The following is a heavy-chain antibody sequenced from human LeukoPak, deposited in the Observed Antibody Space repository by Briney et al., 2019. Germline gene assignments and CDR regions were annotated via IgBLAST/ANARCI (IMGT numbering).Heavy chain of an antibody. Sequence: RPGRSLRLSCAASGFTFSSYAMHWVRQAPGKGLEWVAVISYDGSNKYYADSVKGRFTISRDNSKNTLYLQMNSLRAEDTAVYYCARGNFTNYYDSSGYSETFDYWGQGTLVTVSS. CDR1: GFTFSSYA. CDR2: ISYDGSNK. D-gene: IGHD3-22*01. CDR3: ARGNFTNYYDSSGYSETFDY. J-gene: IGHJ4*02. V-gene: IGHV3-30*01.